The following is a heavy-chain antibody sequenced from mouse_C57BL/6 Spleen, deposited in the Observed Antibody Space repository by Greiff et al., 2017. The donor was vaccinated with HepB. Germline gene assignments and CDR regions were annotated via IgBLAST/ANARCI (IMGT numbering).Heavy chain of an antibody. J-gene: IGHJ3*01. V-gene: IGHV5-17*01. CDR2: ISSGSSTI. Sequence: LVESGGGLVKPGGSLKLSCAASGFTFSDYGMHWVRQAPEKGLEWVAYISSGSSTIYYADTVKGRFTISRDNAKNTLFLQMTSLRSEDTAMYYCARHDYGSPAGFAYWGQGTLVTVSA. D-gene: IGHD1-1*01. CDR1: GFTFSDYG. CDR3: ARHDYGSPAGFAY.